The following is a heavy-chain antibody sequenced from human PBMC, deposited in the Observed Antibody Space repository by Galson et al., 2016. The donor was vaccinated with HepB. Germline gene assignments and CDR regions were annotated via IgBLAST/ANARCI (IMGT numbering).Heavy chain of an antibody. CDR2: IQPRDSDA. J-gene: IGHJ6*02. CDR1: GYSFITYW. CDR3: ARCAGKWGANFYYAMDV. V-gene: IGHV5-51*01. Sequence: QSGAEVKKPGESLKISCKGSGYSFITYWIGWVRQMPGKGLEWMGIIQPRDSDARYSPFFQGQVTISADTSINTAYLQWSSLKASDTAIYYCARCAGKWGANFYYAMDVWGPGTTVTVSS. D-gene: IGHD1-26*01.